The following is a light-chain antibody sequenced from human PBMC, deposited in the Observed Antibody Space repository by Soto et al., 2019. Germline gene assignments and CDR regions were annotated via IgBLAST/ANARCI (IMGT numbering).Light chain of an antibody. CDR1: RGVRSD. Sequence: AIQMTQSPSSLSASVGDTVTISCRARRGVRSDVAGYQQRPGSVPKVLIYGAFNLYTGVPSRFSGSGYGSDFSLTISSLQPEDSATYYCVQDFNYPLTFGGGTKVEI. J-gene: IGKJ4*01. CDR3: VQDFNYPLT. CDR2: GAF. V-gene: IGKV1-6*01.